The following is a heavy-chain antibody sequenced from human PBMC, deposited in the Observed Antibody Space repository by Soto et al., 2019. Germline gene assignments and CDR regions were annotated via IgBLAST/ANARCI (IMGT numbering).Heavy chain of an antibody. CDR3: ARDKNWRSRYFDY. Sequence: PGGSLRLSCAASGFTFSSSWMTWVRQAPGKGLEWVANIKQDGSEKYYVDSVKGRFTISRDNSKNSLYLQMNSLRAEDTAVYYCARDKNWRSRYFDYWGQGTLVTVSS. CDR2: IKQDGSEK. CDR1: GFTFSSSW. D-gene: IGHD1-1*01. J-gene: IGHJ4*02. V-gene: IGHV3-7*03.